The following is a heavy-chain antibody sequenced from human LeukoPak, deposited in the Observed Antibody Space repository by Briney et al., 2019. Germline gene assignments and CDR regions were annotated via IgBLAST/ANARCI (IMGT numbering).Heavy chain of an antibody. Sequence: GGSLRLSCAASGFTFSRYGFHWVRQAPGKGLEWVAFISDSGGDKWFGDSVKGRLTISRDKSKNTVNLQMSSLRVEDTALYYCARDGGSESYAFDYWGQETLVTVSS. J-gene: IGHJ4*02. D-gene: IGHD3-10*01. V-gene: IGHV3-30*02. CDR3: ARDGGSESYAFDY. CDR1: GFTFSRYG. CDR2: ISDSGGDK.